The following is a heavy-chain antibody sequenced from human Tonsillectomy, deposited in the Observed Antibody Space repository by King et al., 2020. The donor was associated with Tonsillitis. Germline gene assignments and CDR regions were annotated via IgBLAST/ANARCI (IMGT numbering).Heavy chain of an antibody. Sequence: EGKRGERGGGGRERGGRRRLVGGEGGWTVSSNYMNWVGEAPEKGLEWVSIIYSFGSTYYADSVKGRFTISRDNSMNTLYLQMNSLRAEDTAVYYCARWGDYGKNAFDIWGQGTMVTVSS. D-gene: IGHD4-17*01. V-gene: IGHV3-53*02. J-gene: IGHJ3*02. CDR3: ARWGDYGKNAFDI. CDR2: IYSFGST. CDR1: GWTVSSNY.